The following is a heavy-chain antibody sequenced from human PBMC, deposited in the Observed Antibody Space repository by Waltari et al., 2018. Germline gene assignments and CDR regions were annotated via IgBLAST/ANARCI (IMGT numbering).Heavy chain of an antibody. CDR1: GFPFDDYA. J-gene: IGHJ4*02. D-gene: IGHD6-13*01. CDR2: ISWDGGST. Sequence: EVQLVESGGVVVQPGGSLRLSCAASGFPFDDYAMHWVRQAPGKGLEWVSLISWDGGSTYYADSVKGRFTISRDNSKNSLYLQMNSLRAEDTALYYCAKDRSKGQQLVFDYWGQGTLVTVSS. V-gene: IGHV3-43D*04. CDR3: AKDRSKGQQLVFDY.